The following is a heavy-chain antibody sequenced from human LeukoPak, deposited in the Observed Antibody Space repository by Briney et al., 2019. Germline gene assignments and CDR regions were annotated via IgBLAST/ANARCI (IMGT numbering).Heavy chain of an antibody. V-gene: IGHV7-4-1*02. D-gene: IGHD3-22*01. CDR3: ARGCFESSGCVDY. CDR1: GYSFTTYA. Sequence: ASVKVSCKASGYSFTTYAMNWVRQAPGQGLEWMGWINTDTGNPTYAQRFTGRFVFSLDTSVNTAYLQISSLKAEDTAVYFCARGCFESSGCVDYWGQGTLVTVSS. CDR2: INTDTGNP. J-gene: IGHJ4*02.